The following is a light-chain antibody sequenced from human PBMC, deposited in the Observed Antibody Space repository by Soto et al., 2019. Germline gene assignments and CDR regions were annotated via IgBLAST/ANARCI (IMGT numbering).Light chain of an antibody. V-gene: IGKV1-5*03. CDR2: KAS. Sequence: DIQMTQSPSTLSAFVGDRVTITCRASRSITTWLAWYQQKPGKAPNPLISKASNLESGVPSRFSGTGSGTEFTLTTSSLQPDDFATYYCQHYNNFPYTFGQGTKVDSK. J-gene: IGKJ2*01. CDR3: QHYNNFPYT. CDR1: RSITTW.